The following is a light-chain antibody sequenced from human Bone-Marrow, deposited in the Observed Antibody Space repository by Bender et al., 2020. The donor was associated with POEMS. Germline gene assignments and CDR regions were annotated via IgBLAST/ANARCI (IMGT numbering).Light chain of an antibody. V-gene: IGLV2-11*01. Sequence: QSALTQPRSVSGSPGQSVTISCTGTSSDAGGYNSVSWYQQHPGKAPKLMIYAVTRRPSGVPDRFSGSKSGNTASLSISGLQAEDEADYYCSSYAGSNTWVFGGGTKLTVL. J-gene: IGLJ3*02. CDR2: AVT. CDR3: SSYAGSNTWV. CDR1: SSDAGGYNS.